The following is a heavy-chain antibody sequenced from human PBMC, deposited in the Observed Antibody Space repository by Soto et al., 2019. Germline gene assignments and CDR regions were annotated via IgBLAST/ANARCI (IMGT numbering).Heavy chain of an antibody. CDR3: AMYGDYDSDYYGMDV. CDR1: GGSFSGYY. D-gene: IGHD4-17*01. Sequence: SETLSLTCAVYGGSFSGYYWSWIRQPPGKGLEWIGEINHSGSTNYNPSLKSRVTISVDTSKNQFSLKLSSVTAADTAVYYCAMYGDYDSDYYGMDVWGQGTTVTVSS. J-gene: IGHJ6*02. CDR2: INHSGST. V-gene: IGHV4-34*01.